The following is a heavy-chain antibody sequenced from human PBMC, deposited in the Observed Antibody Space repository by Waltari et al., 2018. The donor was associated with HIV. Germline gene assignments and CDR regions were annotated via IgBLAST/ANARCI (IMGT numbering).Heavy chain of an antibody. CDR2: IRSKAYFGTT. D-gene: IGHD1-20*01. CDR3: TRDISPYYYYYAMDV. Sequence: EVQLVESGGGLVKPGRSLRLSCTASGFTLGDHALCWFRQAPGKGLEWVGLIRSKAYFGTTEYTASVKGRFTISRDDSKSIAYLQMNSLETEDTAVYYCTRDISPYYYYYAMDVWGHGTTVTVSS. J-gene: IGHJ6*02. V-gene: IGHV3-49*05. CDR1: GFTLGDHA.